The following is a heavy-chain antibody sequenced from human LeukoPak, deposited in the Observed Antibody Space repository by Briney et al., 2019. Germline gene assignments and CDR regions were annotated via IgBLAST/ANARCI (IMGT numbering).Heavy chain of an antibody. V-gene: IGHV3-48*02. CDR1: GFTFSSYS. CDR3: ARAVTVVTRGGLVFDY. Sequence: GGSLRLSCAASGFTFSSYSMNWDRQAPGKGLEWVSYISSSSNTIYYADSVKGRFTISRDNAKNSLFLQMNSLRDEDTSVYYCARAVTVVTRGGLVFDYWGQGTVVTVSS. D-gene: IGHD2-21*02. CDR2: ISSSSNTI. J-gene: IGHJ4*02.